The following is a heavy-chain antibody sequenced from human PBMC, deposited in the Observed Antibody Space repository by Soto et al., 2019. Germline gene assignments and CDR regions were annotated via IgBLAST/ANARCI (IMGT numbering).Heavy chain of an antibody. CDR2: INPSGGST. CDR1: GYTFTSYY. V-gene: IGHV1-46*01. Sequence: ASVKVSCKASGYTFTSYYMHWVRQAPGQGLEWMGIINPSGGSTSYAQKFQGRVTITRDTSTSTVYMELSSLRSEDTAVYYCARAYYYDSSGNYGEAEPIEFDYWGQGTLVTVSS. CDR3: ARAYYYDSSGNYGEAEPIEFDY. J-gene: IGHJ4*02. D-gene: IGHD3-22*01.